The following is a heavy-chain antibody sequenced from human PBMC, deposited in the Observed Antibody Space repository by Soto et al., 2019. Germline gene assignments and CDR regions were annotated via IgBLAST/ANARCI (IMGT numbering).Heavy chain of an antibody. D-gene: IGHD6-13*01. CDR3: ARDVFRLTPAAAGTLTFDY. CDR2: ISYDGSNK. V-gene: IGHV3-30-3*01. J-gene: IGHJ4*02. Sequence: PGGSLRLSCAASGFTFSSYAMHWVRQAPGKWLEWVAVISYDGSNKYYADSVKGRFTISRDNSKNTLYLQMNSLRAEDTAVYYCARDVFRLTPAAAGTLTFDYWGQGXLVTVYS. CDR1: GFTFSSYA.